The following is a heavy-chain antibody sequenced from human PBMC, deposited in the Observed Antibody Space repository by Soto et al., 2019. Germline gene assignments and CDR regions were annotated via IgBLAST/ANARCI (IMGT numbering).Heavy chain of an antibody. CDR3: ARGSGVVY. V-gene: IGHV4-34*01. Sequence: SETLSLTCAVYGGSFSGYYWSWIRQPPGPGLEWVGEINHSGSTNYNPSLKSRVTISVDTSKNQFSLKLSSVTAADTAVYYCARGSGVVYWGQGTLVTVSS. D-gene: IGHD3-10*01. CDR2: INHSGST. J-gene: IGHJ4*02. CDR1: GGSFSGYY.